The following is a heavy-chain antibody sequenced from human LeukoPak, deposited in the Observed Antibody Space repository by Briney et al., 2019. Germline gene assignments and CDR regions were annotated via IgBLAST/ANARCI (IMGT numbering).Heavy chain of an antibody. CDR2: IYSGGST. D-gene: IGHD2-2*01. CDR3: ARDPTKNIVVVPAAGLDY. J-gene: IGHJ4*02. CDR1: GFTVSSNY. Sequence: GGSLRLSCAASGFTVSSNYMSWVRQAPGKGLEWVSVIYSGGSTYYADSVKGRFTISRDNSKNTLYLQMNSLRAEDTAVYYCARDPTKNIVVVPAAGLDYWGQGTLVTVSS. V-gene: IGHV3-53*01.